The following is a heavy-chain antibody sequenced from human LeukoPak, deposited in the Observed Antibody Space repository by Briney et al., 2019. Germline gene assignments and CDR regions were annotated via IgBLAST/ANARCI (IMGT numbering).Heavy chain of an antibody. V-gene: IGHV3-9*01. CDR3: AKDNRRHYTSGPNPDSLH. D-gene: IGHD6-19*01. Sequence: GGSLRLSCAASGFTFSSYSMNWVRQPPGKGLEWVSGISWNSGSIDYADSVKGRFTISRDNAKNSLYLQMNSLRVEDTAFYYCAKDNRRHYTSGPNPDSLHWGQGALVTVSS. J-gene: IGHJ4*02. CDR2: ISWNSGSI. CDR1: GFTFSSYS.